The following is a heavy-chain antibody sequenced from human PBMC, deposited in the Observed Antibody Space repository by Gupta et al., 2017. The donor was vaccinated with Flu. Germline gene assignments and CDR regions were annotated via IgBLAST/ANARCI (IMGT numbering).Heavy chain of an antibody. V-gene: IGHV1-8*01. CDR2: MNPNSGNT. J-gene: IGHJ6*02. D-gene: IGHD2-2*01. Sequence: QVQLVQSGAEVKKPGASVKVSCKASGYTFTSYDINWVRQATGQGLEWMGWMNPNSGNTGYAQKFQGRVTMTRNTSISTAYMELSSLRSEDTAVYYCARVHPQPKWYQLPNYYYYYGMDVWGQGTTVTVSS. CDR1: GYTFTSYD. CDR3: ARVHPQPKWYQLPNYYYYYGMDV.